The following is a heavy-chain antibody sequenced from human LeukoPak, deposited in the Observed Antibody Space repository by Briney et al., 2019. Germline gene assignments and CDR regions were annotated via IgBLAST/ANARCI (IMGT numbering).Heavy chain of an antibody. V-gene: IGHV3-66*01. Sequence: PGGSLRLSCAASGFTFTSYWLGWVRQAPGKGLEWVSVIYSGGSTYYADSVKGRFTISRDNSKNTLYLQMNSLRAEDTAVYYCAKGLSYSSSTVYFQHWGQGTLVTVSS. J-gene: IGHJ1*01. CDR3: AKGLSYSSSTVYFQH. CDR1: GFTFTSYW. CDR2: IYSGGST. D-gene: IGHD6-6*01.